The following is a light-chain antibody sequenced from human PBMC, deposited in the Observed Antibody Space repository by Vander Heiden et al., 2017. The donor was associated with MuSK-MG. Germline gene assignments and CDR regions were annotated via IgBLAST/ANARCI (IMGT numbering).Light chain of an antibody. CDR1: SSDVGGYNY. CDR2: DVS. J-gene: IGLJ1*01. Sequence: QSALTQPASVSGCPRQAITISCTGASSDVGGYNYVSWYQHHPGKAPKLMIYDVSNRPSGVSNRFSGSKSGNTASLTISGLQAEEEADYYCSSYTSSSPYVFGTGTKVTVL. CDR3: SSYTSSSPYV. V-gene: IGLV2-14*03.